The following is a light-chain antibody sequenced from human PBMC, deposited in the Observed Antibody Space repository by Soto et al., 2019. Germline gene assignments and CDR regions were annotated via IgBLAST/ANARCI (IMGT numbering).Light chain of an antibody. J-gene: IGKJ2*01. V-gene: IGKV4-1*01. CDR2: WAS. Sequence: DIVMTQSPDSLAVSLGERATINCKSSQSILYSSNNKNYLAWYQQKPGQPPKLLIYWASTRESGVPDQFSGSGSGTDFSLTISGLQAEDVAVYYCQQHYSTPYSFGQGTKLEIK. CDR3: QQHYSTPYS. CDR1: QSILYSSNNKNY.